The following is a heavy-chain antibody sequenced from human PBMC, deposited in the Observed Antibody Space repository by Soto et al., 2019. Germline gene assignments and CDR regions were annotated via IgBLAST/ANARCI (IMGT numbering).Heavy chain of an antibody. CDR2: ISYDRSNK. Sequence: PGGSLRLSCAASGFTFTTYAMHWVRQAPGKGLEWVAVISYDRSNKYYADSVKGRFTISRDNSKNTLYLQMNSLRAEDTAVYYCAREREVAYYFDSWGQGTLVTVSS. CDR3: AREREVAYYFDS. J-gene: IGHJ4*02. V-gene: IGHV3-30-3*01. D-gene: IGHD2-15*01. CDR1: GFTFTTYA.